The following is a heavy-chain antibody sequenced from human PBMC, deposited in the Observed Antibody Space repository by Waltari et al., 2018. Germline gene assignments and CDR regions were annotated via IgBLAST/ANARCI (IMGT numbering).Heavy chain of an antibody. J-gene: IGHJ4*02. CDR3: ARWNIWSDY. Sequence: EVQLVEAGGGSVQPGGSVRVCCAASGLTFSIYSMIWVRQAPGKGPEWVSYINTRSTTIYYADSVKGRLTPSRDNAKNSLYLQRNSLRAEDTAVYYCARWNIWSDYWGQGTLVTVSS. V-gene: IGHV3-48*04. CDR1: GLTFSIYS. D-gene: IGHD3-9*01. CDR2: INTRSTTI.